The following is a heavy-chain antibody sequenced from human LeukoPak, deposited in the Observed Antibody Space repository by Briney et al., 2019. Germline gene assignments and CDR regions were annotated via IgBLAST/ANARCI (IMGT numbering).Heavy chain of an antibody. V-gene: IGHV3-23*01. CDR3: AKVGEIWATPAYFDY. D-gene: IGHD3-16*01. CDR2: ISGSGGST. Sequence: GGSLRLSCAASGFTFSSYAMSWVRQAPGKGLEWVSAISGSGGSTYYAGSVKGRFTISRDNSKNTLYLQMNSLRAEDTAVYYCAKVGEIWATPAYFDYWGQGTLVTVSS. CDR1: GFTFSSYA. J-gene: IGHJ4*02.